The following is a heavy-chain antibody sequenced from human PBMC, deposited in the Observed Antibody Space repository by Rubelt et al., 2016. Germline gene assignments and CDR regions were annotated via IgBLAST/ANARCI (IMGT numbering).Heavy chain of an antibody. CDR3: ARDGGPPPLYYYGSGRSENAPEYFQH. V-gene: IGHV1-69*06. J-gene: IGHJ1*01. CDR1: GGTFSSYA. CDR2: IIPIFGTA. Sequence: QVQLVQSGAEVKKPGSSVKVSCKASGGTFSSYAISWVRQAPGQGLEWMGGIIPIFGTANYAQKFQGRVTITADKSTSTAYMELSSLRSEDTAVYYCARDGGPPPLYYYGSGRSENAPEYFQHWGQGTLVTVSS. D-gene: IGHD3-10*01.